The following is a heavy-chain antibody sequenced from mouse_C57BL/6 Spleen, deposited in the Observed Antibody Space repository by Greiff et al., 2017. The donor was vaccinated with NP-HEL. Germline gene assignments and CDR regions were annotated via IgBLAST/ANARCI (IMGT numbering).Heavy chain of an antibody. CDR3: AKEGYYPYYYAMDC. V-gene: IGHV5-17*01. CDR1: GFTFSDYG. CDR2: ISSGSSTI. D-gene: IGHD2-1*01. Sequence: EVQLVESGGGLVKPGGSLKLSCAASGFTFSDYGMHWVRQAPEKGLEWVAYISSGSSTIYYADTVKGRFTFSRDNAKNTLFLQMTSLRSEDTAMYYCAKEGYYPYYYAMDCWGQGTSVTVSS. J-gene: IGHJ4*01.